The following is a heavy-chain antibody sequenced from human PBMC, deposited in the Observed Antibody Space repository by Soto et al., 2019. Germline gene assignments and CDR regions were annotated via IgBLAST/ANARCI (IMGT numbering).Heavy chain of an antibody. CDR3: ARLHCNSPNCVPLDP. D-gene: IGHD2-2*01. V-gene: IGHV4-39*01. Sequence: AETLSLTCSVSGGSISSVSYYWGWIRQPPGKGLEWIGSIYYSGSACYRPSLKSRVTMSVDTSKNQLSLELRSVTAADTAVYYCARLHCNSPNCVPLDPWGQGTLVTVS. J-gene: IGHJ5*02. CDR2: IYYSGSA. CDR1: GGSISSVSYY.